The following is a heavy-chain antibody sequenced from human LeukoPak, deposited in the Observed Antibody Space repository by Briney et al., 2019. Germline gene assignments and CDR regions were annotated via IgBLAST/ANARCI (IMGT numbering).Heavy chain of an antibody. D-gene: IGHD3-16*01. J-gene: IGHJ6*02. CDR2: IWYDGSNK. CDR3: ARDMIQDYYYGMDV. V-gene: IGHV3-33*01. Sequence: GGSLRLSCAASGFTFSSYGMHWVRQAPGKGLEWVAVIWYDGSNKYYADSVKGRFTISRDNSKNTLYLQMNSLRAEDTAVYYCARDMIQDYYYGMDVWGQGTTVTVSS. CDR1: GFTFSSYG.